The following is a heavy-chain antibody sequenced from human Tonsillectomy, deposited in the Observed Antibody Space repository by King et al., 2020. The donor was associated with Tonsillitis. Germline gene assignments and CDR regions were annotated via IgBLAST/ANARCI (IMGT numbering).Heavy chain of an antibody. Sequence: QLQESGPGLVKPSETLSLTCTVSGGSISSSSYYWGWIRQPPGKGLEWIGSIYYSGSTYYNPSLKSRVTISVDTSKNQFSLKLSSVTAADTAVYYCARRYSSSWYESAGSIFDYWGQGTLVTVSS. CDR3: ARRYSSSWYESAGSIFDY. J-gene: IGHJ4*02. CDR2: IYYSGST. D-gene: IGHD6-13*01. V-gene: IGHV4-39*01. CDR1: GGSISSSSYY.